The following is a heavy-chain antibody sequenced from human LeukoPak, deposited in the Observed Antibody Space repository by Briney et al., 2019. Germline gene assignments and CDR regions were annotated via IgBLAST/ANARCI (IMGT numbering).Heavy chain of an antibody. CDR1: GGSISSYY. CDR2: ISDSGIT. J-gene: IGHJ4*02. D-gene: IGHD6-25*01. CDR3: ARIFSD. Sequence: SETLSLTCTVSGGSISSYYWSWFRQPPGKGLEFIGYISDSGITNYNPSLQSRLIMSLDTSKNQLSLKLTSVTAADTAVYYCARIFSDWGQGTLVTVSS. V-gene: IGHV4-59*01.